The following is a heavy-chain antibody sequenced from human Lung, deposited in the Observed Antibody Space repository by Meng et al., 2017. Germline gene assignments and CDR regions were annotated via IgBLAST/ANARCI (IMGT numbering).Heavy chain of an antibody. CDR2: ITGDGSST. J-gene: IGHJ4*02. CDR3: ARGGVTTND. Sequence: VMCVVGCVQRGRSLGMDVAATGSPSSRHGLRWDRQAPGKGLEGVSGITGDGSSTIYADSMQGRFTMVRDNAKNTLSLQMNSMRAEDTAVYYCARGGVTTNDWGQGTLVTVSS. D-gene: IGHD4-17*01. V-gene: IGHV3-74*02. CDR1: GSPSSRHG.